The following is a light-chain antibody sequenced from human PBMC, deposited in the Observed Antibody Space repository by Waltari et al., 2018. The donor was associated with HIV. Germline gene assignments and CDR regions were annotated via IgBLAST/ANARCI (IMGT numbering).Light chain of an antibody. CDR3: QQYNSYPLYS. CDR1: QSISSW. CDR2: KAS. V-gene: IGKV1-5*03. Sequence: DIQMTQSPSTLSASVGDRVTITCRVSQSISSWLAWYQQKPGKAPKLLIYKASSLESGVPSRFSGSGSGTEFTLTISRVQPDDFATYYCQQYNSYPLYSFGQGTKLEIK. J-gene: IGKJ2*03.